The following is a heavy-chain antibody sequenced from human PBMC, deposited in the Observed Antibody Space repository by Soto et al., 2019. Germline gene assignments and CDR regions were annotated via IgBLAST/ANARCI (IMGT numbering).Heavy chain of an antibody. CDR2: IDPSDSYT. D-gene: IGHD6-19*01. CDR1: GYSFTSYW. CDR3: AIGTPPSAVGGH. J-gene: IGHJ4*02. Sequence: PXESLKISFKGSGYSFTSYWISWVRQMPGKGLEWMGRIDPSDSYTNYSPSFQGHVTISADKSISTAYLQWSSLKASDTAMYYCAIGTPPSAVGGHWGQGTLVTVSS. V-gene: IGHV5-10-1*01.